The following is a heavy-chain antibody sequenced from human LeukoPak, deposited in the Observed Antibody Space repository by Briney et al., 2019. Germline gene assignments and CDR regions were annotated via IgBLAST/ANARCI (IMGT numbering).Heavy chain of an antibody. CDR2: INHSGST. D-gene: IGHD3-9*01. Sequence: SETLSLTCAVYGGSFSGYYWSWIRQPPGKGLEWIGEINHSGSTNYNPSLKSRVTISVDTPKNQFSLKLSSVTAADTAVYYCARDPFNWSTTGGDYWGQGTLVTVSS. V-gene: IGHV4-34*01. J-gene: IGHJ4*02. CDR1: GGSFSGYY. CDR3: ARDPFNWSTTGGDY.